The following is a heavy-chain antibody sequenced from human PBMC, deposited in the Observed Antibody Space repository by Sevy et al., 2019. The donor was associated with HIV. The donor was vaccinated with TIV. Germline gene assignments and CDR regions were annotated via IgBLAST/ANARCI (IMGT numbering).Heavy chain of an antibody. CDR1: GYTFTGYY. CDR3: ARAYFIGYYYDSSGSLDY. D-gene: IGHD3-22*01. Sequence: ASVKVSCKASGYTFTGYYMHWVRQAPGQGLEWMGWINPNSGGTNYAQKFQGRVTMTRDTSISTAYMELSRLRSDDTAVYYCARAYFIGYYYDSSGSLDYWGQGTLVTISS. J-gene: IGHJ4*02. V-gene: IGHV1-2*02. CDR2: INPNSGGT.